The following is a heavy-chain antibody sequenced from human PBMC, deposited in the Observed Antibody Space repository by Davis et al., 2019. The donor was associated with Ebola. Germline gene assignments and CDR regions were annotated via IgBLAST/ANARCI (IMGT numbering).Heavy chain of an antibody. V-gene: IGHV3-74*01. CDR2: INRDGTTA. Sequence: HTGGSLRLSCTVSGFTFSDNWMSWVRQVPGKGLVWVSSINRDGTTATYADSVKGRFTISRDNAKNSLYLQMNSLRVEDTAVYYCARDRYCTSGVCYTHNYLDYWGQGTLVTVSS. J-gene: IGHJ4*02. CDR1: GFTFSDNW. D-gene: IGHD2-8*01. CDR3: ARDRYCTSGVCYTHNYLDY.